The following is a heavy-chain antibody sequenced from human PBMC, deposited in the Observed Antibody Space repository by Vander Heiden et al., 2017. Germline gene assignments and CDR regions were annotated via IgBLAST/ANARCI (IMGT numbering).Heavy chain of an antibody. V-gene: IGHV5-51*01. Sequence: EVQLVQSGAEVKQPGESLKIPCKGSGYSFTSYWSGWVRQMPGNGLGWMGIIYPGDSDTRYSPSFQGQVTISADKSISTAYLQWSSLKASDTAMYYCARLRYFDWSQTGPFDYWGQGTLVTVSS. CDR2: IYPGDSDT. CDR3: ARLRYFDWSQTGPFDY. CDR1: GYSFTSYW. D-gene: IGHD3-9*01. J-gene: IGHJ4*02.